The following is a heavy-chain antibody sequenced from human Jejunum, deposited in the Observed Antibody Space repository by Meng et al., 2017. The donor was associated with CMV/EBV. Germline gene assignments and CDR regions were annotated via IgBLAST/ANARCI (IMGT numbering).Heavy chain of an antibody. CDR1: GDSMGSSNW. Sequence: SAVSGDSMGSSNWWSWVRQPPGKGLEWIGKIYHGKSATYNPSLKSRVTISVDQSKNQLSLKLSSVTAADTAVYYCARNGFYSLDFWGQGTLVTVSS. D-gene: IGHD3-22*01. CDR2: IYHGKSA. J-gene: IGHJ4*02. CDR3: ARNGFYSLDF. V-gene: IGHV4-4*02.